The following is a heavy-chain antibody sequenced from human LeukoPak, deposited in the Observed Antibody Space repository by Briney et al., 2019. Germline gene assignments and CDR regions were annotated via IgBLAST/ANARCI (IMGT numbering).Heavy chain of an antibody. V-gene: IGHV4-61*02. J-gene: IGHJ4*02. CDR3: ARVLNPYYFDY. CDR1: GGSISSGSYY. CDR2: IYTSGST. Sequence: SETLSLTCTVSGGSISSGSYYWSWIRQPAGKGLEWIGRIYTSGSTNYNPSLKSRVTISVDTSKNQFSLKLSSVTAADTAVYYCARVLNPYYFDYWGQGTLVTVSS.